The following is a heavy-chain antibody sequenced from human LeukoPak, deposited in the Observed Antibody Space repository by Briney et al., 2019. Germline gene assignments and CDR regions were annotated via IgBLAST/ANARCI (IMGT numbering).Heavy chain of an antibody. J-gene: IGHJ6*02. Sequence: PSEALSLTCTVSGGSISSGDYYWSWIRQPPGKGLEWIGYIYYSGSTNYNPSLKSRVTISVDTSKNQFSLKLSSVTAADTAVYYCARVVGSGSYSYYGMDVWGQGTTVTVSS. D-gene: IGHD1-26*01. CDR3: ARVVGSGSYSYYGMDV. CDR1: GGSISSGDYY. V-gene: IGHV4-61*08. CDR2: IYYSGST.